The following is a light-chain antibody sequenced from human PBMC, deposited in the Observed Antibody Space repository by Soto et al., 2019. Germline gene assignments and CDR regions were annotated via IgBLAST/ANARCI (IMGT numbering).Light chain of an antibody. Sequence: AIQMTQSPSSLSASVGDTVTFTCRASQAIRNDLGWFLQRPGKPPKLLIYGISILQTGVPSRFSGSGSGTDFTLTISGLQPEDFATYYCLHDALFPSSFGQGTRLEI. CDR2: GIS. V-gene: IGKV1-6*01. CDR1: QAIRND. J-gene: IGKJ2*03. CDR3: LHDALFPSS.